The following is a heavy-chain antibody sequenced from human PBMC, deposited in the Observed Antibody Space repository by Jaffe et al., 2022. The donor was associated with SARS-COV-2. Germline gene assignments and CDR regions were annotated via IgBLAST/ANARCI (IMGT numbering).Heavy chain of an antibody. CDR3: ARDRRAARVNELDY. Sequence: QVQLVESGGGVVQPGRSLRLSCAASGFSFNSYAMHWVRQAPGKGLEWVAVIWYDGSDEYYADSMKGRFTISRDNSKNTLYLQMNSLRAEDTAVYHCARDRRAARVNELDYWGQGTLVTVSS. CDR1: GFSFNSYA. J-gene: IGHJ4*02. V-gene: IGHV3-33*01. D-gene: IGHD6-6*01. CDR2: IWYDGSDE.